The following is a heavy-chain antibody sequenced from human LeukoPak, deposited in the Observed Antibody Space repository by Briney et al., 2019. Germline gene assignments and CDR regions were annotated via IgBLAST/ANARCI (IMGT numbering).Heavy chain of an antibody. J-gene: IGHJ1*01. D-gene: IGHD2-2*02. CDR2: FDAEDGET. CDR1: GYTLTELS. Sequence: ASVKVSCKVSGYTLTELSMHWVRQAPGKGLEWMGGFDAEDGETIYAQKFQGRVTMTEDTSTDTAYMELSSLRSEDTAVYYCATGSSVVPAAISLEYFQHWGQGTLVTVSS. CDR3: ATGSSVVPAAISLEYFQH. V-gene: IGHV1-24*01.